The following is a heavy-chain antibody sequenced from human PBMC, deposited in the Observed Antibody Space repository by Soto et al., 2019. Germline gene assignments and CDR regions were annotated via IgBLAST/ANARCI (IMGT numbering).Heavy chain of an antibody. CDR2: ISGSGGST. V-gene: IGHV3-23*01. D-gene: IGHD6-13*01. CDR3: AKVVSGQYSSSWYPPDYYYYYMDV. J-gene: IGHJ6*03. CDR1: GFTFSSYA. Sequence: GGSLRLSCAASGFTFSSYAMSWVRQAPGKGLEWVSAISGSGGSTYYADSVKGRFTISRDNSKNTLYLQMNSLRAEDTAVYYCAKVVSGQYSSSWYPPDYYYYYMDVWGKGTTVTVSS.